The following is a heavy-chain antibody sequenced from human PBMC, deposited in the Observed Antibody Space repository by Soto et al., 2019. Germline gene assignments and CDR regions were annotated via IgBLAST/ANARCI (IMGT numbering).Heavy chain of an antibody. D-gene: IGHD2-15*01. J-gene: IGHJ6*03. CDR3: ASVYIVVVVAANQVRYYYYMVV. V-gene: IGHV1-18*01. CDR2: ISAYNGNT. Sequence: QVQLVQSGAEVKKPGASVKVSCKASGYTFTSYGISWVRQAPGQGLEWMGWISAYNGNTNYARKLQGRVTMTTDTTMQTAYMALMSLRSDDTAVYFCASVYIVVVVAANQVRYYYYMVVWGKGTTVTVSS. CDR1: GYTFTSYG.